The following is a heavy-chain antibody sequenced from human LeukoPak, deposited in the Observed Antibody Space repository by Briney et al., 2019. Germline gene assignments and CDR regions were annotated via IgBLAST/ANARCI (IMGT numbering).Heavy chain of an antibody. Sequence: GGSLRLSCAASGFTFSSSWMLWVRQPPGKGLVWVSRISADGSGASYADSVKGRFTISRDNAKNTLYLQMNSLRAEDTALYYCARNYGGYSHWGQGTLVTVSS. CDR3: ARNYGGYSH. D-gene: IGHD4-23*01. J-gene: IGHJ4*02. CDR2: ISADGSGA. V-gene: IGHV3-74*01. CDR1: GFTFSSSW.